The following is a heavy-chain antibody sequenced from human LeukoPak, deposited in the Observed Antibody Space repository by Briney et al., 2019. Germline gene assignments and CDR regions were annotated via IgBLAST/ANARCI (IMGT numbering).Heavy chain of an antibody. CDR2: LHYSGTA. J-gene: IGHJ3*02. D-gene: IGHD6-19*01. CDR3: ASPAGYSSGWRANDAFDI. V-gene: IGHV4-59*04. Sequence: PSETLALTCSVSGGSVSSYYWSWIRQPPGKGLEWIASLHYSGTAYYNPSLKSRVTMSVDTSKNQFSLKLSSVTAADTAVYYCASPAGYSSGWRANDAFDIWGQGTMVTVSS. CDR1: GGSVSSYY.